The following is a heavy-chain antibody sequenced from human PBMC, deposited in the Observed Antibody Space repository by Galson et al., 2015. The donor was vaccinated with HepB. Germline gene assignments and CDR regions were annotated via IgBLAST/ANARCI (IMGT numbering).Heavy chain of an antibody. CDR3: ARVRAPRFYYGMDV. Sequence: SVKVSCKASGYTFTNYAMHWVRQAPGQRLEWMGWINAGNGHTKYSQKFQGRVTITRDTSASTAYMELSSLRSEDTALYYCARVRAPRFYYGMDVWGQGTTVTVSS. CDR1: GYTFTNYA. D-gene: IGHD6-6*01. J-gene: IGHJ6*02. V-gene: IGHV1-3*01. CDR2: INAGNGHT.